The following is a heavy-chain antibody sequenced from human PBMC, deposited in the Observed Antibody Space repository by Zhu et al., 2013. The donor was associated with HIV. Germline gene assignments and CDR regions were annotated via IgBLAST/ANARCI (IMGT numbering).Heavy chain of an antibody. D-gene: IGHD6-6*01. CDR2: ITPNSGGT. Sequence: QVQLVQSAAEVKEPGASVKVSCKTSGYTFTNFYLEWVRQAPGQGLEWMGWITPNSGGTNFAQKFQGRVTMTSDTSINTAYMELSSLRSDDTAVYYCARMRSSSPPVFDYWGQGTLVTVSS. CDR1: GYTFTNFY. CDR3: ARMRSSSPPVFDY. J-gene: IGHJ4*02. V-gene: IGHV1-2*02.